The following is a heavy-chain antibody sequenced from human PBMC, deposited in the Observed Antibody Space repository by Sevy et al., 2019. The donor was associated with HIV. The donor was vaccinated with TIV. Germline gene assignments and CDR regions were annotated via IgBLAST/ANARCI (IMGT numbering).Heavy chain of an antibody. Sequence: ASVKVSCKASGYTFTGYYMHWVRQAPGQGLEWMGWINPNSGDTNYAQKFQGRVTMTRDTSISTAYMELSRLRSDDTAVYYCARVRPSIAAAGTGWFDPWGQGTLVTVSS. CDR2: INPNSGDT. V-gene: IGHV1-2*02. J-gene: IGHJ5*02. CDR1: GYTFTGYY. D-gene: IGHD6-13*01. CDR3: ARVRPSIAAAGTGWFDP.